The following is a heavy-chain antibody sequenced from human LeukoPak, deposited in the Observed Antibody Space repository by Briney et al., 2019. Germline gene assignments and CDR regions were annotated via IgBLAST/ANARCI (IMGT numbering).Heavy chain of an antibody. Sequence: PGGSLRLSCAASGFTSSSYTMNWVRQAPGKGLEWVSSISSSSTYINYADSVKGRFTISRDNAKNSLYLQMNSLRAEDTAVYYCARARSPGNFDYWGQGTLVTVSS. D-gene: IGHD3-10*01. CDR1: GFTSSSYT. CDR3: ARARSPGNFDY. J-gene: IGHJ4*02. V-gene: IGHV3-21*01. CDR2: ISSSSTYI.